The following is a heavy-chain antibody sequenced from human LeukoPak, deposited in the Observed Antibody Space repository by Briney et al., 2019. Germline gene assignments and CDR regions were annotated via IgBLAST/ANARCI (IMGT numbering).Heavy chain of an antibody. CDR2: IIPTFGIA. CDR3: ARDLWTPDYDSSGLLDY. V-gene: IGHV1-69*04. D-gene: IGHD3-22*01. Sequence: GSSVKVSCKASGGTFSSYAISWVRQAPGQGLEWMGRIIPTFGIANYAQKFQGRVTITADKSTSTAYMGLSSLRSEDTAVYYCARDLWTPDYDSSGLLDYWGQGTLVTVSS. CDR1: GGTFSSYA. J-gene: IGHJ4*02.